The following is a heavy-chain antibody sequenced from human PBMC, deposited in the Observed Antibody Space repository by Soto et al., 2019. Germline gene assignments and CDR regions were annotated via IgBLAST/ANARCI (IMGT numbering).Heavy chain of an antibody. D-gene: IGHD3-3*01. CDR1: SGSISSYY. Sequence: SETLSLTCTVSSGSISSYYWSWIRQPPGKGLEWIGYIYYSGSTNYNPSLKSRVTISVDTSKNQFSLKLSSVTAADTAVYYCASSSGYSHHAYYYYGMDVWGQGTTVTAP. V-gene: IGHV4-59*08. CDR3: ASSSGYSHHAYYYYGMDV. CDR2: IYYSGST. J-gene: IGHJ6*02.